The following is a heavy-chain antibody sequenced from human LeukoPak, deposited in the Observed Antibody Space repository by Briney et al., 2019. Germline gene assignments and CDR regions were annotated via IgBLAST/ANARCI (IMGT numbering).Heavy chain of an antibody. J-gene: IGHJ2*01. D-gene: IGHD5-24*01. CDR3: VKEGGHNNWYFDL. V-gene: IGHV3-23*01. CDR2: ISGSGGST. CDR1: GFTFSSYA. Sequence: QTGGSLRLSCAASGFTFSSYAMSWVRQAPGKGLEWVSAISGSGGSTYYADSVRGRFTISRDNSKNTLYLQMNSLRAEDTAVYYCVKEGGHNNWYFDLWGRGTLATVSS.